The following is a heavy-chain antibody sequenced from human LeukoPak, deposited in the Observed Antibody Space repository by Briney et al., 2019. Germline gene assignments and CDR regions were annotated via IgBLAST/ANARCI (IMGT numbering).Heavy chain of an antibody. CDR3: ASQTTRRLPIAVADYFDY. V-gene: IGHV3-21*01. CDR1: GFTFSSYS. D-gene: IGHD6-19*01. Sequence: GGSLRLSCGVSGFTFSSYSMNWVRQAPGEGLEWVSFISTSSSYIHYADSVKGRFTISRDNARNSLYLQMNSLRPEDTAVYYCASQTTRRLPIAVADYFDYWGQGTLVTVSS. J-gene: IGHJ4*02. CDR2: ISTSSSYI.